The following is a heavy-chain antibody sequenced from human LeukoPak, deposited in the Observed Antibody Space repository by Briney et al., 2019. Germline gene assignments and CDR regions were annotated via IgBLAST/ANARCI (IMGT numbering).Heavy chain of an antibody. V-gene: IGHV1-18*01. CDR2: ISAYNGNT. CDR1: GYSFTSYG. J-gene: IGHJ4*02. Sequence: ASVKVSCKASGYSFTSYGISWVRQAPGQGLERMGWISAYNGNTNYAQKLQGRVTMTTDTSTSTAYMELRSLRSDDTAVYYCARDVGATKSRDFDYWGQGTLVTVSS. D-gene: IGHD1-26*01. CDR3: ARDVGATKSRDFDY.